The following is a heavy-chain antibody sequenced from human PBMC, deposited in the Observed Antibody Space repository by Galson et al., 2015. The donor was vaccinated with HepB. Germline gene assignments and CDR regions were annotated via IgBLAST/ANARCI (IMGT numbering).Heavy chain of an antibody. CDR3: AKDPAELRYSSWFDP. CDR1: GFTFSSYG. V-gene: IGHV3-30*02. Sequence: SLRLSCAASGFTFSSYGMHWVRQAPGKGLEWVAFIRYDGSNKYYADSVKGRFTISRDNSKNTLYLQMNSLRAEDTAVYYCAKDPAELRYSSWFDPWGQGTLVTVSS. D-gene: IGHD3-9*01. J-gene: IGHJ5*02. CDR2: IRYDGSNK.